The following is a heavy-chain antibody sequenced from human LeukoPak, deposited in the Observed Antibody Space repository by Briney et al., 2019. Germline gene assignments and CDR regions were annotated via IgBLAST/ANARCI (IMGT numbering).Heavy chain of an antibody. J-gene: IGHJ4*02. CDR2: IYYSGST. V-gene: IGHV4-39*01. CDR1: GGSIRSSSYY. D-gene: IGHD6-19*01. CDR3: ARQVVAVAGTGYFDY. Sequence: SETLSLTCTVSGGSIRSSSYYWGWIRQPPGKGLEWIGSIYYSGSTYYNASLKSRGTISVDTSKNQFSLKLNSVTAVDTAVYFCARQVVAVAGTGYFDYWGQGTLVTVSS.